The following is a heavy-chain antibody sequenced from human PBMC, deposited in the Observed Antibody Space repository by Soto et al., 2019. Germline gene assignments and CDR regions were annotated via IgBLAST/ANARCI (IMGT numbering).Heavy chain of an antibody. Sequence: QVQLQESGPGLVKPSETQSLTCTVSGGSISSYCWSWIRQPPGKGLEWIGYICYSGTTNYDPSLKSRATISVDTSKNQFSLRLSSVTAADTAVYYCARQQSWYFDLWGRGTLATVSS. J-gene: IGHJ2*01. CDR3: ARQQSWYFDL. V-gene: IGHV4-59*08. CDR2: ICYSGTT. CDR1: GGSISSYC.